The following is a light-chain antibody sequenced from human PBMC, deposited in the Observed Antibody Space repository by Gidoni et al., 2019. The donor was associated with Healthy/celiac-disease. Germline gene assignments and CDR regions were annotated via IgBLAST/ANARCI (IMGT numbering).Light chain of an antibody. CDR1: SSNIGNNA. V-gene: IGLV1-36*01. J-gene: IGLJ7*01. CDR3: AAWDDSLNAAV. CDR2: YDD. Sequence: QSVLPQPPSVSEAPRQRVTISCSGSSSNIGNNAVNWYQQLPGKAPKLLIYYDDLLPSGVSDRFSGSKSGTSASLAISGLQSEDEADYYCAAWDDSLNAAVFGGGTQLTVL.